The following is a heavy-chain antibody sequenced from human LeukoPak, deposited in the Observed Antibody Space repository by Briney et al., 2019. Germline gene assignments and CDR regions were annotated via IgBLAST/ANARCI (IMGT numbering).Heavy chain of an antibody. V-gene: IGHV4-34*01. D-gene: IGHD5-18*01. J-gene: IGHJ4*02. Sequence: SETLSLTCAVYGGSFNGYYWSWIRQPPGKGLEWIGEINHSGSTNYNPSLKSRVTISVDTSKNQFSLKLSSVTAADTAVYYCARGRARGYSYGRFYFDYWGQGTLVTVSS. CDR2: INHSGST. CDR1: GGSFNGYY. CDR3: ARGRARGYSYGRFYFDY.